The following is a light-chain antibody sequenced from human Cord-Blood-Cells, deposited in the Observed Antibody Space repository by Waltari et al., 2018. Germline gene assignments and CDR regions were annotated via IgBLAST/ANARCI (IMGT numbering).Light chain of an antibody. CDR1: QSISSY. CDR3: QQSYSTPLT. V-gene: IGKV1-39*01. J-gene: IGKJ4*01. Sequence: DIQMTPSPPSLSASVGDRVTTTCRASQSISSYLNWYQQKPGKAPKRLIYAASSLQSGVPSRFSGSGSGTDFTLTISSLQPEDFATYYCQQSYSTPLTFGGGTKVEIK. CDR2: AAS.